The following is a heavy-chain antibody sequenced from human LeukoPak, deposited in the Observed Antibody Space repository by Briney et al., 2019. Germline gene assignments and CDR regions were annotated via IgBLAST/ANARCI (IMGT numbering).Heavy chain of an antibody. J-gene: IGHJ6*03. V-gene: IGHV3-48*01. D-gene: IGHD6-13*01. CDR1: GFTFSSYS. Sequence: GGSLRLSCAASGFTFSSYSMNWVRQAPGKGLEWVSYISSSSSTIYYADSVKGRFTISRDNAKNSLYLQMNSLRAEDTAVYYCARVVAAAGLYYYYYYMDVWGKGPRSPSP. CDR2: ISSSSSTI. CDR3: ARVVAAAGLYYYYYYMDV.